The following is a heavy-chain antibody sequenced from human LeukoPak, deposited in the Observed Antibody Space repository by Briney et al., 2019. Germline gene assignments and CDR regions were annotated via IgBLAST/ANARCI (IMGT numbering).Heavy chain of an antibody. CDR1: GGSISSYY. CDR3: ARHKRSGIAVVPAAIFDY. CDR2: IYTSGST. Sequence: SETLSLTCTVSGGSISSYYWSWIRQPPGEGLEWIGYIYTSGSTNYNPSLKSRVTISVDTSKNQFSLKLSSVTAADTAVYYCARHKRSGIAVVPAAIFDYWGQGTLVTVSS. D-gene: IGHD2-2*01. J-gene: IGHJ4*02. V-gene: IGHV4-4*09.